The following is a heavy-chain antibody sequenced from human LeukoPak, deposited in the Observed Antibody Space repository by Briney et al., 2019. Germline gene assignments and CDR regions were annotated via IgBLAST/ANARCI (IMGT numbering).Heavy chain of an antibody. V-gene: IGHV4-34*01. CDR3: ARGRYYDFWSGYYTAFDI. J-gene: IGHJ3*02. D-gene: IGHD3-3*01. Sequence: SRFTISVDTSKNQFSLKLSSVTAADTAVYYCARGRYYDFWSGYYTAFDIWGQGTMVTVSS.